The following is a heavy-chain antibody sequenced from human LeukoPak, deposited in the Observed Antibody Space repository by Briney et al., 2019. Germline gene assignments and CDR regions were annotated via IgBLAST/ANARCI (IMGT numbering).Heavy chain of an antibody. V-gene: IGHV1-8*02. D-gene: IGHD1/OR15-1a*01. CDR1: GYTFTSYG. J-gene: IGHJ5*02. CDR3: ARGRVLAGRTNWFDP. Sequence: GASVKVSCKASGYTFTSYGISWVRQAPGQGLEWMGWMNPNSGNTGYAQKFQGRVTMTRNTSISTAYMELSSLRSEDTAVYYCARGRVLAGRTNWFDPWGQGTLVTVSS. CDR2: MNPNSGNT.